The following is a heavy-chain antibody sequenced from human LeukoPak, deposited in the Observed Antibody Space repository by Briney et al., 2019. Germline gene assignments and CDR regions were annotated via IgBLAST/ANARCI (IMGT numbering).Heavy chain of an antibody. CDR3: AREILPGDFWSGYIDY. CDR2: INPNSGGT. J-gene: IGHJ4*02. Sequence: ASVKVSCKASGYTFTGYYMHWVRQAPGQGLEWVGWINPNSGGTNYAQKFQGRVTMTRDTSISTAYMELSRLRSDDTAVYYCAREILPGDFWSGYIDYWGQGTLVTVSS. D-gene: IGHD3-3*01. CDR1: GYTFTGYY. V-gene: IGHV1-2*02.